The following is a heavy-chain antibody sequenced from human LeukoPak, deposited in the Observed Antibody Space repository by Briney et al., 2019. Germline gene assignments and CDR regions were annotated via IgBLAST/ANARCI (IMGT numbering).Heavy chain of an antibody. CDR1: GYTFTGYY. V-gene: IGHV1-46*01. D-gene: IGHD3-10*01. CDR2: INPSGGSA. J-gene: IGHJ4*02. Sequence: ASVKVSCKASGYTFTGYYMHWVRQAPGQGLEWMGIINPSGGSASYAQKLQGRVTMTRDTSTSTVYMELSSLGSEDTAVYYCARVQGGSGYYGTFDYWGQGTLVTVSS. CDR3: ARVQGGSGYYGTFDY.